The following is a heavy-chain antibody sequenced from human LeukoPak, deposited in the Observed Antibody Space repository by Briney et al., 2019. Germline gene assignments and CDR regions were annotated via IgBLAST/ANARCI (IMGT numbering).Heavy chain of an antibody. CDR1: GYTFTSYG. V-gene: IGHV1-18*01. J-gene: IGHJ4*02. CDR2: ISAYNGNI. D-gene: IGHD3-9*01. Sequence: ASMKVSCKASGYTFTSYGISWVRQAPGQGLEWMGWISAYNGNINYAQKLQGRVTMTTDTSTSTAYMELRSLRSDDTAVYYCARVPHKFGRYFVLHDDYWGQGTLVTVSS. CDR3: ARVPHKFGRYFVLHDDY.